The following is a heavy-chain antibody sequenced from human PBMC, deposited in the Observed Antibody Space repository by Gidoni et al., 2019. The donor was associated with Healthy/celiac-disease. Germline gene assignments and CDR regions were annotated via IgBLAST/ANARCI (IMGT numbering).Heavy chain of an antibody. J-gene: IGHJ6*02. Sequence: QVQLVESGGGVVQPGRSLRLYCAASGFTFRRYGMHWVRQAPGKGLEGVAVIWYDGSNKYYADAVKGRFTISRDNSKNTLYLQMNSLRAEDTAVYYCARGQGRLALLYGMDVWGQGTTVTVSS. D-gene: IGHD3-9*01. CDR1: GFTFRRYG. CDR2: IWYDGSNK. CDR3: ARGQGRLALLYGMDV. V-gene: IGHV3-33*01.